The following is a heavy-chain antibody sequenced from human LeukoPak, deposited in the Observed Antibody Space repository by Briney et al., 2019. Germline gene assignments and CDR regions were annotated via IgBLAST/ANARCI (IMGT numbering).Heavy chain of an antibody. J-gene: IGHJ4*02. CDR2: IWYDGSNK. Sequence: GGSLRLSCAASGFTFSSYGMHWVRQAPGKGLEWVAVIWYDGSNKYYADSVKGRFTISRDNSKNTLYLQMNSLRAEDTAVYYCAKCPEELWFGELGGYFDYWGQGTLVTVSS. CDR1: GFTFSSYG. V-gene: IGHV3-33*06. D-gene: IGHD3-10*01. CDR3: AKCPEELWFGELGGYFDY.